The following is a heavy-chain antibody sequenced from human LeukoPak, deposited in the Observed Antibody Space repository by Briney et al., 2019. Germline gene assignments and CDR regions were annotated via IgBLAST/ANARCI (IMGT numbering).Heavy chain of an antibody. CDR1: GFTFSSYS. CDR3: TRDRPVYYYDSSGAFDY. Sequence: GGSLRLSCAASGFTFSSYSMNWVRQAPGKGLEWVSYISSSSSTIYYADSVKGRFTISRDNAKNSLYLQMNSLRAEDTAVYYCTRDRPVYYYDSSGAFDYWGQGTLVTVSS. D-gene: IGHD3-22*01. V-gene: IGHV3-48*01. CDR2: ISSSSSTI. J-gene: IGHJ4*02.